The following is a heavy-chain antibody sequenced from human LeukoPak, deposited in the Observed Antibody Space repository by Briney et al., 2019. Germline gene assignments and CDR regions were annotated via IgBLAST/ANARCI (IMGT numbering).Heavy chain of an antibody. J-gene: IGHJ5*02. V-gene: IGHV3-23*01. CDR3: AKDGEVVDTTMVISNWFDP. Sequence: GGSLRPSCAASGFTFSRYAMSWVRQAPGKVLEWVSAISGSGGSTYYADSVKGRFTISRDNSKNKMYLQMNSLRAEDTAVYYCAKDGEVVDTTMVISNWFDPWGQGTLVTVSS. CDR2: ISGSGGST. CDR1: GFTFSRYA. D-gene: IGHD5-18*01.